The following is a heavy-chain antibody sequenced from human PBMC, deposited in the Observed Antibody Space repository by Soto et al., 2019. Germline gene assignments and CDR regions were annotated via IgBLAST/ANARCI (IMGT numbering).Heavy chain of an antibody. V-gene: IGHV3-30-3*01. Sequence: GGSLRLSCAASGFTFSSYPMHWVRQTPGKGLEWVALISYDGTSQYYADSVKGRFTISRDNSKNRLYLQMNSLRTEDSAVYYCARDTMDYSASSGYFISWGQGNLVTVSS. CDR3: ARDTMDYSASSGYFIS. CDR1: GFTFSSYP. J-gene: IGHJ1*01. D-gene: IGHD3-22*01. CDR2: ISYDGTSQ.